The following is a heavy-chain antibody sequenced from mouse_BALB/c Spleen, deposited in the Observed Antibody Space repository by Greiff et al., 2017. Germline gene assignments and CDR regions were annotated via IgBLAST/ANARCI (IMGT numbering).Heavy chain of an antibody. CDR2: IDPANGNT. V-gene: IGHV14-3*02. CDR3: ASPYYRYDVAWFAY. CDR1: GFNIKDTY. J-gene: IGHJ3*01. D-gene: IGHD2-14*01. Sequence: EVKLVESGAELVKPGASVKLSCTASGFNIKDTYMHWVKQRPEQGLEWIGRIDPANGNTKYDPKFQGKATITADTSSNTAYLQLSSLTSEDTAVYYCASPYYRYDVAWFAYWGQGTLVTVSA.